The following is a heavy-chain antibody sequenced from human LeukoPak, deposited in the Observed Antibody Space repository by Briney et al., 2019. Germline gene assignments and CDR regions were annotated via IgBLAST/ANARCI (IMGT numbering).Heavy chain of an antibody. Sequence: GSVKVSCKASGYTFTSYGISWVRQAPGQGLEWMGWISAYNGNTNYAQKLQGRVTMTTDTSTSTAYMELRSLRSDDTAVYYCARNKGGMTTVTTSWFDPWGQGTLVTVSS. D-gene: IGHD4-17*01. CDR2: ISAYNGNT. V-gene: IGHV1-18*01. J-gene: IGHJ5*02. CDR1: GYTFTSYG. CDR3: ARNKGGMTTVTTSWFDP.